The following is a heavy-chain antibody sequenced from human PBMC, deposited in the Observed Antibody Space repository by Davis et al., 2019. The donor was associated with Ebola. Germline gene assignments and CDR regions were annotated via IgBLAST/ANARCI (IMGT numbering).Heavy chain of an antibody. V-gene: IGHV4-59*08. CDR3: ARQPGVVTEDQTYYYYYGMDV. CDR2: IYYSGSI. J-gene: IGHJ6*02. Sequence: MPSETLSLTCTVSGGPISTYYWSCIRQRPGQGLDWIGYIYYSGSINYKPPLKIRVTISVDTSKNQFFLKLSSVTAADTDVYYCARQPGVVTEDQTYYYYYGMDVWGQGTTVTVSS. D-gene: IGHD3-3*01. CDR1: GGPISTYY.